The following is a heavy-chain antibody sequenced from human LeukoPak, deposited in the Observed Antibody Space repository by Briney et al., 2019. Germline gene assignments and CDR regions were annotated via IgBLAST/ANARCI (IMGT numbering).Heavy chain of an antibody. CDR1: GESLNSYY. CDR3: ARGAWATRLAS. Sequence: SETLSLTCAVYGESLNSYYWGWVRQPPGEGLEWIGEIYESGTTKYNPSLKSRVAISMVPSKQQFSLRLSSVTAADTAVYYCARGAWATRLASWGLGTPVIVSS. J-gene: IGHJ4*02. CDR2: IYESGTT. D-gene: IGHD2-15*01. V-gene: IGHV4-34*01.